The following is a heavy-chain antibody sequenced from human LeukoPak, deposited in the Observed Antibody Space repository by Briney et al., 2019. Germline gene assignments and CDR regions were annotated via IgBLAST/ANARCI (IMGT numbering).Heavy chain of an antibody. Sequence: GGSLRLSCAASGYTFSSYAMSWVRQAPGKGLEWVSGISGSGDNTYYADSVKGRFTISRDNSKNTLYVQVNSLGTEDTAAYYCAKGSYYDSSGSFYFDYWGQGTLVTVSS. J-gene: IGHJ4*02. CDR3: AKGSYYDSSGSFYFDY. CDR2: ISGSGDNT. CDR1: GYTFSSYA. D-gene: IGHD3-22*01. V-gene: IGHV3-23*01.